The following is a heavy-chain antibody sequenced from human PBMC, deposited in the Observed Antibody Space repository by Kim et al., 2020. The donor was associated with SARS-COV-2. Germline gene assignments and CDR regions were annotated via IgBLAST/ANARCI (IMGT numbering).Heavy chain of an antibody. V-gene: IGHV3-21*01. CDR1: GFTFSSYT. D-gene: IGHD3-22*01. Sequence: GGSLRLSCVASGFTFSSYTMNWVRQAPGKGLEWVSSIRSGGGYIYQGDSVNGRFTISRDNARDSLYLQMNSLRDEDTAVYYCVRGDSYDASGYYYYGLDVWGQGTTVTVSS. CDR2: IRSGGGYI. CDR3: VRGDSYDASGYYYYGLDV. J-gene: IGHJ6*02.